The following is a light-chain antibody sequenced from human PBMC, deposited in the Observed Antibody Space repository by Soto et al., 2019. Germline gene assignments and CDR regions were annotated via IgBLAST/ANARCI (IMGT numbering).Light chain of an antibody. J-gene: IGKJ2*01. Sequence: EIVLTQSPGTLSLSPGERVTLSCRASQSVSSSYVAWYQQKPGQAPRLLISGASSRATGIPDRFSGSGSGTDFTLTISRLEPEDFAVYYCQQYGSSPDTFGQGTKLEIK. CDR1: QSVSSSY. CDR2: GAS. CDR3: QQYGSSPDT. V-gene: IGKV3-20*01.